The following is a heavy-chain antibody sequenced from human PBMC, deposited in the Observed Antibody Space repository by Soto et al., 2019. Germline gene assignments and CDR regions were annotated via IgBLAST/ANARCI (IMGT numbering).Heavy chain of an antibody. CDR1: GFTFSSYA. CDR2: ISYDGSNK. CDR3: ARDIYGGNSPYYYGMDV. Sequence: QVQLVESGGGVVQPGRSLRLSCAASGFTFSSYAMHWVRQAPGKGLAWVAVISYDGSNKYYADSVKGRFTISRDNSKNTLYLQMNSLSAEDTAVYYCARDIYGGNSPYYYGMDVWCQGTTVTVSS. J-gene: IGHJ6*02. D-gene: IGHD4-17*01. V-gene: IGHV3-30-3*01.